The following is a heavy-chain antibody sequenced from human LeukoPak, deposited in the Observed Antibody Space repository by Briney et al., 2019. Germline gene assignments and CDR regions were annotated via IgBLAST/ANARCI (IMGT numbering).Heavy chain of an antibody. D-gene: IGHD2-2*01. Sequence: GGSLRLSCAASGFTFNSYAMSWVRQAPGKGLEWVSAIVDSGAGTYYADSVKGRFTISRDNSKNTLYPQMNSLRAEDTAVYYCAKEKLGYCSGSSCYSTYYFDYWGQGTLVTVSS. CDR2: IVDSGAGT. CDR1: GFTFNSYA. J-gene: IGHJ4*02. V-gene: IGHV3-23*01. CDR3: AKEKLGYCSGSSCYSTYYFDY.